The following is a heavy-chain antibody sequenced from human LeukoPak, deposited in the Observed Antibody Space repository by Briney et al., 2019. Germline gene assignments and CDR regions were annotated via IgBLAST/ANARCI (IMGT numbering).Heavy chain of an antibody. CDR3: AKLTIQLWSLAL. Sequence: PSETLSLTCTVSGGSISSSSYYWGWIRQPPGKGLEWIGSIYYSGSTYYNPSLKSRVTISVDTSKNQFSLKLSSVTAADTAVYYCAKLTIQLWSLALRGQGTLVTVSS. CDR2: IYYSGST. J-gene: IGHJ4*02. CDR1: GGSISSSSYY. D-gene: IGHD5-18*01. V-gene: IGHV4-39*01.